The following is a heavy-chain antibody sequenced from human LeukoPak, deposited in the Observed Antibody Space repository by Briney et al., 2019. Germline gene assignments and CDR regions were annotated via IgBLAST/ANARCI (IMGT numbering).Heavy chain of an antibody. CDR3: AKGAVAGNSYDAFDI. Sequence: GGSLRLSCAASGFTFDDYAMHWVRQAPGKGLEWVSGISWNSGSIGYADSVKGRFTISRDNAKNSLYLQMNSLRAEDTALYYCAKGAVAGNSYDAFDIWGQGTMVTVSS. V-gene: IGHV3-9*01. J-gene: IGHJ3*02. D-gene: IGHD6-19*01. CDR2: ISWNSGSI. CDR1: GFTFDDYA.